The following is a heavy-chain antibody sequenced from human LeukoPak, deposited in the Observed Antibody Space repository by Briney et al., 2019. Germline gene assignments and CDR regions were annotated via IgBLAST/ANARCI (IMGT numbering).Heavy chain of an antibody. CDR3: ARDRLCYYGSGSDY. V-gene: IGHV1-18*04. CDR1: GYTFTSYG. D-gene: IGHD3-10*01. Sequence: GASVKVSCKASGYTFTSYGISWVRQAPGQGLEWMGWVSAYNGNTNYAQKLQGRVTMTTDTSTSTAYMELRSLRSDDTAVYYCARDRLCYYGSGSDYWGQGTLVTVSS. J-gene: IGHJ4*02. CDR2: VSAYNGNT.